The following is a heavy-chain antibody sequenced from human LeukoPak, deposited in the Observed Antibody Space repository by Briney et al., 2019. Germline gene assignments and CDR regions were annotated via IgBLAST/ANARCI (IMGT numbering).Heavy chain of an antibody. D-gene: IGHD3-10*01. CDR3: ARAPRYGSGSYYSVVVYYYYMDV. J-gene: IGHJ6*03. CDR2: IYYSGST. CDR1: GGSISSSSYY. Sequence: PSETLSLTCTVSGGSISSSSYYWGWIRQPPGKGLEWIGSIYYSGSTYYNPSLKSRVTISVDTSKNQFSLKLSSVTAADTAVYYCARAPRYGSGSYYSVVVYYYYMDVWGKGTTVTVSS. V-gene: IGHV4-39*07.